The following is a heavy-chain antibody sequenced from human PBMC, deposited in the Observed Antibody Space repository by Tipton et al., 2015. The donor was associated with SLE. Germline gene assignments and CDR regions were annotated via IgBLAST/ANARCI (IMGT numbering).Heavy chain of an antibody. J-gene: IGHJ4*02. Sequence: TLSLTCTVSGGSISSYYWSWIRPPPGKGLEWFGYIYYSGSTNYNPSLKSRVTISVDTSKNQFSLKLNSVTAADTAVYYCARAGGGDSGWYGYWGQGTLVTVSS. CDR2: IYYSGST. V-gene: IGHV4-59*08. CDR3: ARAGGGDSGWYGY. CDR1: GGSISSYY. D-gene: IGHD6-19*01.